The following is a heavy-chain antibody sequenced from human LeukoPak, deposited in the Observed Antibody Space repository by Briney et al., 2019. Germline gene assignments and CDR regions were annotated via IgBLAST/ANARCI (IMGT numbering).Heavy chain of an antibody. CDR1: GYTFTGYY. Sequence: GASVKVSCKASGYTFTGYYIHWVRQAPGQGLEWMGWINPHSGGTNYAQKFQGGVTMTRDTSITTAYMELSSLRSDDTAVYYCARGTSGSYAFFDLWGQGTLVTVSS. CDR2: INPHSGGT. V-gene: IGHV1-2*02. D-gene: IGHD1-26*01. J-gene: IGHJ4*02. CDR3: ARGTSGSYAFFDL.